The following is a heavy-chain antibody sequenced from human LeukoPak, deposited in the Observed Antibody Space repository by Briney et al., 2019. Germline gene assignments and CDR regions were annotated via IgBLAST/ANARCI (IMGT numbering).Heavy chain of an antibody. J-gene: IGHJ3*02. CDR2: IYISGNT. V-gene: IGHV4-61*02. CDR1: GGSISSGSYY. D-gene: IGHD3-3*02. Sequence: ASETLSLTCTVSGGSISSGSYYWSWIRQPAGKGLEWIGRIYISGNTNYNPSLKSRVTISVDTSKNQFSLKLSSVTAADTAVYYCARPGTIRKDDAFDIWGQGTMVTVSS. CDR3: ARPGTIRKDDAFDI.